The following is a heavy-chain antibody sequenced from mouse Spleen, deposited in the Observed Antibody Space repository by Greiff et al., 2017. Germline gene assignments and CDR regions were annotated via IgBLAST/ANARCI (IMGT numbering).Heavy chain of an antibody. V-gene: IGHV1-80*01. CDR3: ARGYSNPYAMDY. CDR1: GYAFSSYW. CDR2: IYPGDGDT. J-gene: IGHJ4*01. Sequence: QVQLKESGAELVKPGASVKISCKASGYAFSSYWMNWVKQRPGKGLEWIGQIYPGDGDTNYNGKFKGKATLTADKSSSTAYMQLSSLTSEDSAVYFCARGYSNPYAMDYWGQGTSVTVSS. D-gene: IGHD2-5*01.